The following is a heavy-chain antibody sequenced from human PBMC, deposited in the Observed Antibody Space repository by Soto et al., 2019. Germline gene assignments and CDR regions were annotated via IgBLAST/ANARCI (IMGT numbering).Heavy chain of an antibody. CDR2: IKQGGSEK. Sequence: GGSLRLSCAASGFTFSSYWMSWVRQAPGKGLEWVANIKQGGSEKYYVDSVKGRFTISRDNAKNTLYLQMNSLRAEDTAVYYCAKVAGQYYFDYWGQGTLVTVSS. CDR3: AKVAGQYYFDY. CDR1: GFTFSSYW. V-gene: IGHV3-7*05. J-gene: IGHJ4*02.